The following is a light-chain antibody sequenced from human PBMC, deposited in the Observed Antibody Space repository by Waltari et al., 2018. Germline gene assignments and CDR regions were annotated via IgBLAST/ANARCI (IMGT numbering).Light chain of an antibody. CDR1: QTLTTY. J-gene: IGKJ4*01. CDR3: QQYNSYPLT. Sequence: DIQLTQSPSYLSASVGDRVTITCRASQTLTTYLNWYQQRPGTAPKFLIYAASNLETGVPSRFSGGGSGTDFTLTISGLQPDDFATYYCQQYNSYPLTFGGGTKVEIK. CDR2: AAS. V-gene: IGKV1-39*01.